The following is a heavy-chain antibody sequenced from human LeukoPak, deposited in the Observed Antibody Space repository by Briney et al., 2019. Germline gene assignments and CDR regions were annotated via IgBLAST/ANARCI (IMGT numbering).Heavy chain of an antibody. V-gene: IGHV4-59*01. CDR2: IYYSGST. CDR1: GGSISSYY. CDR3: ARDYSSGWFYYGMDV. Sequence: SETLSLTCTVSGGSISSYYWSWIRQPPGKGLEWIGYIYYSGSTNYNPSLKSRVTISVDTSKNQFSLKLSSVTAADTAVYYRARDYSSGWFYYGMDVWGQGTTVTVSS. J-gene: IGHJ6*02. D-gene: IGHD6-19*01.